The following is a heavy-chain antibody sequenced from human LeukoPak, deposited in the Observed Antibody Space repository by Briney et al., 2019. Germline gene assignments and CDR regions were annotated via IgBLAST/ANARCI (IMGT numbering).Heavy chain of an antibody. CDR3: ARVGVEMATMGAFDI. CDR2: INHSGST. Sequence: SETLSLTCTVSGGSISCYYWSWIRQPPGKGLEWIGEINHSGSTNYNPSLKSRVTISVDTSKNQFSLKLSSVTAADTAVYYCARVGVEMATMGAFDIWGQGTMVTVSS. J-gene: IGHJ3*02. CDR1: GGSISCYY. V-gene: IGHV4-34*01. D-gene: IGHD5-24*01.